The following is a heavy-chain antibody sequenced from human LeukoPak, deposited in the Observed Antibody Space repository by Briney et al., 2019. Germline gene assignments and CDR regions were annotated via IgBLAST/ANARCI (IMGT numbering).Heavy chain of an antibody. CDR2: INPSGGGT. J-gene: IGHJ3*02. CDR3: GREPPRSGSFDI. CDR1: GYSFTSFY. V-gene: IGHV1-46*01. D-gene: IGHD3-10*01. Sequence: ASVKVSCKASGYSFTSFYMHWGRQAPGQGLEWMGIINPSGGGTSYAQKLQGRVTMTRDTSTSAVYMELSSLKSEDTAVYYCGREPPRSGSFDIWGQGTMVTVSS.